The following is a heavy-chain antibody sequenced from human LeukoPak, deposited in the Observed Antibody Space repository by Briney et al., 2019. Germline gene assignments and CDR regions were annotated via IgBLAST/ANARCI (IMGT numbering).Heavy chain of an antibody. D-gene: IGHD6-19*01. J-gene: IGHJ5*02. CDR1: EFPVGSNY. V-gene: IGHV3-66*01. CDR3: ARGAGIYYTTGWTGWFDP. Sequence: PGGSLRLSCAASEFPVGSNYMTWVRQAPGKGLEWVSLIYSGGSTYYADSVKGRFTISRDNSKNTLYLQMNSLRAEDTAVYYCARGAGIYYTTGWTGWFDPWGQGTLVTVTS. CDR2: IYSGGST.